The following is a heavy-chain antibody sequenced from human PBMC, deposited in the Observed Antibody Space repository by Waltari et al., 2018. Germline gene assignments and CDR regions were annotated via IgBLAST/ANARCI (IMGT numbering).Heavy chain of an antibody. V-gene: IGHV4-59*11. D-gene: IGHD3-22*01. CDR2: ISVSGTT. CDR1: GGSISSHY. Sequence: QVQLQESGPRLVKPSETLSLACTVSGGSISSHYWTWIRQPPGKGLEWMGYISVSGTTTYSPSLKSRVTISVDTSKNQVSLKLNSVTAADTAVYYCARDRDDSSGTDALDIWGQGTMVTVSS. J-gene: IGHJ3*02. CDR3: ARDRDDSSGTDALDI.